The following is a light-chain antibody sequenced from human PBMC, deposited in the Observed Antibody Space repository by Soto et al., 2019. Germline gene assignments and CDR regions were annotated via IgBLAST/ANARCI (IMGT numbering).Light chain of an antibody. J-gene: IGKJ1*01. CDR2: DAF. CDR1: QSISNS. V-gene: IGKV3-11*01. CDR3: QQYNNWLWT. Sequence: EIVLTQSPATLSLSPGERATLSCRASQSISNSLAWYQQKPGQAPRLIINDAFNRATGIPARFSGSGSGTEFTLTISSLQSEDFAVYYCQQYNNWLWTFGQGTKVDIK.